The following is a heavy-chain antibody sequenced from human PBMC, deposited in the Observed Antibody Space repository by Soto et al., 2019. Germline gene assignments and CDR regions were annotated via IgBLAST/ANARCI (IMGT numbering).Heavy chain of an antibody. CDR1: GFTFSSYW. V-gene: IGHV3-7*01. CDR2: IKQDGSEK. Sequence: GGSLRLSCAASGFTFSSYWMSWVRQAPGEGLEGGANIKQDGSEKYYVDSVKGRFTISRGNAKNSLYLQMNSLRAEDTAVYYCARDPFDYDSGIVPPPSRGFDYWGQGIVVTVSS. CDR3: ARDPFDYDSGIVPPPSRGFDY. J-gene: IGHJ4*02. D-gene: IGHD3-22*01.